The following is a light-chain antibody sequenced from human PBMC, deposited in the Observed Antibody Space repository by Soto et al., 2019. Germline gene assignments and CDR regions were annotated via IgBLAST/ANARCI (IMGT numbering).Light chain of an antibody. V-gene: IGKV1-27*01. CDR2: AAS. CDR1: QGIGNY. Sequence: DIQMTQSPSSLSASVGDRVTITCRASQGIGNYLAWYQQKPGKVPKLLIYAASTLQSGFPSRFSGGGSGTDFTLTISSLQPEDVATYYCQKYNSAPWTFGQGTKVEIK. CDR3: QKYNSAPWT. J-gene: IGKJ1*01.